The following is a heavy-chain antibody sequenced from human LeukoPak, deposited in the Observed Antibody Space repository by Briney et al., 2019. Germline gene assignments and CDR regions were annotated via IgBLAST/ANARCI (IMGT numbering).Heavy chain of an antibody. CDR1: GFTFSSYW. J-gene: IGHJ3*02. CDR2: INQDGSQK. CDR3: ARDGDIVVVPAAQSDAFDI. Sequence: PGGSLRLSCAASGFTFSSYWMTWVRQAPAKGLEWVATINQDGSQKYYVDSVKGRFTISRDNAKNSLYLQMNSLRAEDTAVYYCARDGDIVVVPAAQSDAFDIWGQGTMVTVSS. D-gene: IGHD2-2*01. V-gene: IGHV3-7*01.